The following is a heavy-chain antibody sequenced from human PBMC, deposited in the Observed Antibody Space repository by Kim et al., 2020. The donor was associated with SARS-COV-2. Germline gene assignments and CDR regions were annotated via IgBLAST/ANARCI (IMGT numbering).Heavy chain of an antibody. CDR2: IYSGGST. CDR3: ARYFVTAISGQYGMDV. CDR1: GFTVSSNY. Sequence: GGSLRLSCAASGFTVSSNYMSWVRQAPGKGLEWVSVIYSGGSTYYADSVKGRFTISRDNSKNTLYLQMNSLRAEDTAVYYCARYFVTAISGQYGMDVWGQGTTVTVSS. V-gene: IGHV3-66*01. J-gene: IGHJ6*02. D-gene: IGHD2-21*02.